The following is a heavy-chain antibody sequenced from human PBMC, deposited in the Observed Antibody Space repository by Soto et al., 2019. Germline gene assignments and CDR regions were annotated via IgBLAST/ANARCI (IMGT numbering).Heavy chain of an antibody. CDR2: ISGSGDST. CDR3: ARRGSGSYYDC. J-gene: IGHJ4*02. D-gene: IGHD1-26*01. CDR1: GFTFSSYA. Sequence: EVQLLESGGGLVQPGGSLRLSCAASGFTFSSYAMRWVRQAPGKGLEWVSAISGSGDSTYYADSVKGRFTISRDNSKNTRYRQMNSLRAEDTAIYYCARRGSGSYYDCWGQGTLVTVSS. V-gene: IGHV3-23*01.